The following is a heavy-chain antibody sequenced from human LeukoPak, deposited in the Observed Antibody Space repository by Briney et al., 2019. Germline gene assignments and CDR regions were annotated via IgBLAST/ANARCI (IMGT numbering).Heavy chain of an antibody. CDR3: AKALSASTWYTEIDF. Sequence: SCKASGGTFNSYAISWVRQAPGKGLEWVSVFSGSGDRTYYADSVKGRFTISRDNSKNTLYLQMNSLRAEDTAVYYCAKALSASTWYTEIDFWGQGTLVTVSS. CDR2: FSGSGDRT. D-gene: IGHD6-13*01. J-gene: IGHJ4*02. V-gene: IGHV3-23*01. CDR1: GGTFNSYA.